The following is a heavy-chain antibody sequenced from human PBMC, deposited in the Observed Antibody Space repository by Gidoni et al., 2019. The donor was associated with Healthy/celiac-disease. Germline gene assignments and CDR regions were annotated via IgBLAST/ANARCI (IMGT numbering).Heavy chain of an antibody. J-gene: IGHJ6*02. CDR1: GFTVSINY. V-gene: IGHV3-53*01. CDR2: IYSGGST. Sequence: EVQLVESGGGLLQPGGSLRLSCPASGFTVSINYMSWVRQAPGKGLEWVAVIYSGGSTYYADSVEGRFTISRDNSKNTLYLQMNSLRAEDTAVYYCARETPGYNWNYVSGMDVWGQGTTVTVSS. D-gene: IGHD1-7*01. CDR3: ARETPGYNWNYVSGMDV.